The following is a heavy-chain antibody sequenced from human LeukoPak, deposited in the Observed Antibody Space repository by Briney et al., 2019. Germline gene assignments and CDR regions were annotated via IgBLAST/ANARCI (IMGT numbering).Heavy chain of an antibody. J-gene: IGHJ4*02. CDR2: ISYDGSNK. CDR1: GFTFSSYA. D-gene: IGHD1-26*01. CDR3: ARDIYGGSYYTGDY. Sequence: GGSLRLSCAASGFTFSSYAMHWVRQAPGKGLEWVAVISYDGSNKYYADSVKGRFTISRDNSKNTLYLQMNSLRAEDTAVYYCARDIYGGSYYTGDYWGQGTLVTVSS. V-gene: IGHV3-30-3*01.